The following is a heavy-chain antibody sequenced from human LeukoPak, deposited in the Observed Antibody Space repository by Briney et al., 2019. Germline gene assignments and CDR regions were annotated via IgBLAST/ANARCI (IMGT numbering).Heavy chain of an antibody. CDR3: ARDQEMATPAPI. V-gene: IGHV3-23*01. J-gene: IGHJ3*02. CDR2: ISGSGENT. CDR1: GFTFSNFA. Sequence: SGGSLRISCTVSGFTFSNFAMTWVRQAPGKGLEWVSVISGSGENTYYADPVKGRFTVSRDNSKNTLFLQMITLRAEDTAVYYCARDQEMATPAPIWGQGTMVTVSS. D-gene: IGHD5-24*01.